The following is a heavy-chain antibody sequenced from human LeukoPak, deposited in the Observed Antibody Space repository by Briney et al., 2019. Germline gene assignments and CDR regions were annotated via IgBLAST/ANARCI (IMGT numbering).Heavy chain of an antibody. CDR1: GGSISSYY. J-gene: IGHJ4*02. CDR2: IYYSGTT. V-gene: IGHV4-59*01. D-gene: IGHD3-22*01. CDR3: ARYDSSGYYFDY. Sequence: SETLSLTXTVSGGSISSYYWSWIRQPPGKGLEWIGYIYYSGTTSYNPSLKSRVTISVDTSKNQFSLKLSSVTAADTAVYYCARYDSSGYYFDYWGQGTLVTVSS.